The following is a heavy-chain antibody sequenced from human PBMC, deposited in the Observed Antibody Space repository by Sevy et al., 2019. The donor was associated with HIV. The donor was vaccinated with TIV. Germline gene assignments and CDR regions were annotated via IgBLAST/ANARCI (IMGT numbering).Heavy chain of an antibody. CDR1: GFTFRDYQ. CDR2: INSGGTIT. V-gene: IGHV3-11*01. D-gene: IGHD1-1*01. CDR3: ARGLGYSINWHPV. J-gene: IGHJ1*01. Sequence: GGSLRLSCGASGFTFRDYQMTWVRQAPGKGLEWLSRINSGGTITYYAESVRGRFTISRDDAKNSVYLQMTSLRADDTAVYYCARGLGYSINWHPVWGRGTLVTVSS.